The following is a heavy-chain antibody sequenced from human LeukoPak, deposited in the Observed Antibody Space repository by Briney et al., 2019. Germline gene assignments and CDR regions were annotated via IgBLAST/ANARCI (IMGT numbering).Heavy chain of an antibody. J-gene: IGHJ6*03. CDR1: GFIFSTYW. V-gene: IGHV3-48*04. Sequence: GGSLRLSCAASGFIFSTYWMSWVRQAPGKGLEWVSYISSSGSTIYYADSVKGRFTISRDNAKNSLYLQMNSLRAEDTAVYYCARVGCSSTSCYVYYYYYYMDVWGKGTTVTISS. CDR2: ISSSGSTI. D-gene: IGHD2-2*01. CDR3: ARVGCSSTSCYVYYYYYYMDV.